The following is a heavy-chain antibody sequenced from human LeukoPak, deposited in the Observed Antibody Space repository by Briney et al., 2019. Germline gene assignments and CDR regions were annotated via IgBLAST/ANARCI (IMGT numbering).Heavy chain of an antibody. CDR2: VSYDGSNK. CDR1: GFTFSSYA. CDR3: ARDGYNSLDV. Sequence: GRSLRLSCAASGFTFSSYAMHWVRQAPGKGLEWVAVVSYDGSNKYYADSVKGRFTISRDNSKNTLYLQMNSLRAEDTAVYYCARDGYNSLDVWGQGTTVTVSS. D-gene: IGHD5-24*01. J-gene: IGHJ6*02. V-gene: IGHV3-30-3*01.